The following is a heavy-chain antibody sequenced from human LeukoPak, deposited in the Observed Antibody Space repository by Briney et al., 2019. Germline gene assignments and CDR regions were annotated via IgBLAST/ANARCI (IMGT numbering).Heavy chain of an antibody. V-gene: IGHV3-7*01. CDR3: VRERAAAENYMDV. CDR1: GFTFSSYW. J-gene: IGHJ6*03. CDR2: INQDGSEK. Sequence: GGSLRLSCAASGFTFSSYWMSWVRQAPGKGLEWVANINQDGSEKYYVDSVKGRFTISRDNAKNSLYLQMNSLTVEDTAVYYCVRERAAAENYMDVWGKGTTVTVSS. D-gene: IGHD6-13*01.